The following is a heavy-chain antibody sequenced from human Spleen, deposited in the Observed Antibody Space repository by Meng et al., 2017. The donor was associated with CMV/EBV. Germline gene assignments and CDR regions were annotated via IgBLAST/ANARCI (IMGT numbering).Heavy chain of an antibody. D-gene: IGHD3-3*01. CDR1: GFPFSNFD. J-gene: IGHJ4*02. CDR3: ARELCLDFWCASAFDS. V-gene: IGHV3-48*03. Sequence: SCAASGFPFSNFDMNRVRQAPGKGLEWLSYISSTGLTKYYTDPVKGRFTVTRDNAKKSLFVPKHSLRAGYTAVFYCARELCLDFWCASAFDSWGQGTPVTVSS. CDR2: ISSTGLTK.